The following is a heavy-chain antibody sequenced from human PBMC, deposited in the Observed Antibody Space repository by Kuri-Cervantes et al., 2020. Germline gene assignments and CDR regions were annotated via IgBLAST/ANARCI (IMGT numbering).Heavy chain of an antibody. CDR1: GGTFSSYA. D-gene: IGHD6-13*01. V-gene: IGHV1-69*13. CDR2: IIPIFGTA. CDR3: AREAFHSSSWHKSDDAFDI. J-gene: IGHJ3*02. Sequence: SVKVSCKASGGTFSSYAISWVRQAPGQGLEWMGGIIPIFGTANYAQKFQGRVTITADESTSTAYMELSSPRSEDTAVYYCAREAFHSSSWHKSDDAFDIWGQGTMVTVSS.